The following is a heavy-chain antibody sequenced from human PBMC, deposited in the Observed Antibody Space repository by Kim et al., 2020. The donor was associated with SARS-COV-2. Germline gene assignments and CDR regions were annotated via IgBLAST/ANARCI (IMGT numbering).Heavy chain of an antibody. D-gene: IGHD3-22*01. CDR1: GGSFSGYY. CDR2: INHSGST. CDR3: ARGHYYYDSSGYLAFDY. V-gene: IGHV4-34*01. Sequence: SETLSLTCAVYGGSFSGYYWSWIRQPPGKGLERIGEINHSGSTNYNPSLKSRVTISVDTSKNQFSLKLSSVTAADTAVYYCARGHYYYDSSGYLAFDYWGQGTLVTVSS. J-gene: IGHJ4*01.